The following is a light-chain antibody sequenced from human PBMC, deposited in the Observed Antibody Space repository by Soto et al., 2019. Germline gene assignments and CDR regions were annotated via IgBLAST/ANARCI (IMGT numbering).Light chain of an antibody. CDR1: NSDVDTFDY. V-gene: IGLV2-14*03. J-gene: IGLJ2*01. CDR2: DVN. CDR3: SSYTPRIRTVI. Sequence: QSVLTQPPSVSGSPGQSITIPCTGTNSDVDTFDYVSWYQQHPGQAPKLLLYDVNHRPSGASDRFSGSKSANTASLTISGLRAEDEAVYFCSSYTPRIRTVIFGGGTKVTVL.